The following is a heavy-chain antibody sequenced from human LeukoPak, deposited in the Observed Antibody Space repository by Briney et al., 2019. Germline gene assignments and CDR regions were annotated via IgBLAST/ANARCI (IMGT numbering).Heavy chain of an antibody. V-gene: IGHV4-34*01. D-gene: IGHD4-17*01. CDR3: ARGYGDYLGLLDY. J-gene: IGHJ4*02. CDR2: INHSGST. CDR1: GGSFSGYY. Sequence: SETLSLTCAVYGGSFSGYYWSWIRQPPGKGLEWIGEINHSGSTNYNPSLKSRVTISVDRSKNQFSLKLSSVTAADTAVYYCARGYGDYLGLLDYWGQGTLVTVSS.